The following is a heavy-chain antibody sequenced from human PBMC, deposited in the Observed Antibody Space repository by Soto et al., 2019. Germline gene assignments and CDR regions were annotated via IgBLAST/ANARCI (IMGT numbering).Heavy chain of an antibody. CDR1: GGSISSYY. CDR3: ARRWGDTFDF. Sequence: QVQLQESGPGLVKPSETLSLTCTVSGGSISSYYWSWIRQPPGKGLEWIGYIYYSGSTSYNPSLKSRVTISVDTSKNQFSLKLSSVTAADTAVYYCARRWGDTFDFWGQGTMVTVSS. CDR2: IYYSGST. V-gene: IGHV4-59*08. J-gene: IGHJ3*01. D-gene: IGHD3-16*01.